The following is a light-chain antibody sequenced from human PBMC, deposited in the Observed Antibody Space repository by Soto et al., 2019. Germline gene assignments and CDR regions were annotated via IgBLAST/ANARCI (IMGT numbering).Light chain of an antibody. CDR2: KAS. CDR1: QTISSL. Sequence: DIQMTQSPATLSGSVGDRVTITCRASQTISSLLSWYQQKPGKAPKLLIYKASTLKSGVPSRFSGSGSGTEFTLTISSLQPDDFATYYCQQTDHFPHTFGQGTRLEIK. J-gene: IGKJ5*01. CDR3: QQTDHFPHT. V-gene: IGKV1-5*03.